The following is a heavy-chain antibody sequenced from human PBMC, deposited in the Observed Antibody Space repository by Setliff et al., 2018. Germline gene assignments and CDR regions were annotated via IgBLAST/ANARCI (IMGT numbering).Heavy chain of an antibody. V-gene: IGHV3-23*01. CDR1: TFTFSNYA. CDR3: AKQVVVYVYDGIFGYFDF. D-gene: IGHD2-8*02. CDR2: IHVSGVTT. J-gene: IGHJ4*02. Sequence: GGSLRLSCVASTFTFSNYAVTWVRQAPGKGLQWVSSIHVSGVTTYYADSVKGRFTISRDNSRNTLYLQMNSLRAEDTALFYCAKQVVVYVYDGIFGYFDFWGQGTLVTVSS.